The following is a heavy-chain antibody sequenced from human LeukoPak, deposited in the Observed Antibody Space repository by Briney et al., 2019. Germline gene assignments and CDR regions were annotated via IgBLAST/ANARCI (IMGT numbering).Heavy chain of an antibody. CDR3: ARMLAGPDYFDH. V-gene: IGHV2-70*11. J-gene: IGHJ4*02. Sequence: SGPTLVNPTQTLTLTCTFSGFSLSTSGTCVNWIRQPPGKALEWLARIDWDDDKYYSTSLKTRLTISKDTSKNQVVLIMTNMDPVDTATYYCARMLAGPDYFDHWGQGTLVTVSS. D-gene: IGHD6-13*01. CDR2: IDWDDDK. CDR1: GFSLSTSGTC.